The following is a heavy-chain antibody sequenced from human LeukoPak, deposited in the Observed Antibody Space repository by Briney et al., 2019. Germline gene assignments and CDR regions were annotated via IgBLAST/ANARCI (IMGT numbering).Heavy chain of an antibody. Sequence: ASVKVSCKASGGTFSSYAISWVRQAPGQGLEWMGRIIPILGIANYAQKLQGRVTMTTDTSTSTAYMELRSLRSDDTAVYYCARAPGWFDPWGQGTLVTVSS. CDR3: ARAPGWFDP. CDR1: GGTFSSYA. CDR2: IIPILGIA. J-gene: IGHJ5*02. V-gene: IGHV1-69*04.